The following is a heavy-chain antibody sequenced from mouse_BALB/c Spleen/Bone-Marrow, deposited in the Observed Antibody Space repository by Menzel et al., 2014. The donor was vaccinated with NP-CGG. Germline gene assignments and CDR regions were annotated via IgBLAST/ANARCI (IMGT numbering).Heavy chain of an antibody. CDR2: IYPGSGSA. CDR1: GYTITTYW. Sequence: LQQSGSELVRPGTSVKLSCKASGYTITTYWMHWVKQRHGQGLEWIGNIYPGSGSANYDEKFKNKGTLTVDTSSSTAYMHLSSLTSEDSAVYYCARGLGYYVSSYGFFDYWGQGTILTVSP. D-gene: IGHD1-1*01. J-gene: IGHJ2*01. CDR3: ARGLGYYVSSYGFFDY. V-gene: IGHV1S22*01.